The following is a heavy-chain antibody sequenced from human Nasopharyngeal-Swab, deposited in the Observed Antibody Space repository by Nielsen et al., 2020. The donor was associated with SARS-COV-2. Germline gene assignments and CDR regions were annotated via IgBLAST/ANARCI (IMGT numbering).Heavy chain of an antibody. V-gene: IGHV4-39*01. D-gene: IGHD3-16*02. CDR3: ARHANYDYVWGSYRTEGFDY. CDR1: GGSISRSSYY. J-gene: IGHJ4*02. Sequence: SETLSLTCTVSGGSISRSSYYWGWIRQPPGKGLEWIGSVYYSGSTSYNPSLKGRVTISVDTSKKQFSLKLSSVTAADTAVYYCARHANYDYVWGSYRTEGFDYWGQGTLVSVSS. CDR2: VYYSGST.